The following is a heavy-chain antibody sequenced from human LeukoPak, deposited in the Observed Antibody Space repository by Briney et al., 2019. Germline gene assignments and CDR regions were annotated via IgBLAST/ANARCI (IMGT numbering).Heavy chain of an antibody. J-gene: IGHJ4*02. CDR3: AIAPYSSGWPPRVGGRY. CDR1: GFTFSSYA. CDR2: ISGSGGST. V-gene: IGHV3-23*01. D-gene: IGHD6-19*01. Sequence: GGSLRLSCAASGFTFSSYAMSWVRQAPGKGLEWVSAISGSGGSTYYADSVKGRFTISRDNSKNTLYLQMNSLRAEDTAVYYCAIAPYSSGWPPRVGGRYWGQGTLVTVSS.